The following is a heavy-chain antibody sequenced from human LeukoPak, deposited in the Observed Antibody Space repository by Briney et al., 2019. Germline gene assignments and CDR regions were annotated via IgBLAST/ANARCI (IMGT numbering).Heavy chain of an antibody. J-gene: IGHJ5*02. CDR2: IYYSGST. Sequence: SETLSLTCTVSGGSISSYYWSWIRQPPGKGLEWIGYIYYSGSTNYNPSLKSRVTISVDTSKNQFSLKLSSVTAADTAVYYCARHHDYDSSGYPANWFDPWGQGTLVTVSS. CDR1: GGSISSYY. D-gene: IGHD3-22*01. V-gene: IGHV4-59*08. CDR3: ARHHDYDSSGYPANWFDP.